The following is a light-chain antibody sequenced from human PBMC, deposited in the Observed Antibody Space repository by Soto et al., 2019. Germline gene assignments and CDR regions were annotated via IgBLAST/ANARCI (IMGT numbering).Light chain of an antibody. V-gene: IGLV2-11*01. CDR3: CSYAGSYSWV. CDR2: DVN. Sequence: QSVLTQPRSVSGSPGQSLTISCTGTNSDIGGYNYVSWYQQQPDKAPKLMIYDVNKRPSGVPDRFSGSKSGNTASLTISGLQAEDEADYYCCSYAGSYSWVFGGGTKLTVL. CDR1: NSDIGGYNY. J-gene: IGLJ3*02.